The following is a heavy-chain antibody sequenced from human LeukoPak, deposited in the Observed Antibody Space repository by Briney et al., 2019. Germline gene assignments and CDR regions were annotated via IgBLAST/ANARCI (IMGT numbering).Heavy chain of an antibody. J-gene: IGHJ4*02. CDR1: GGSFSGYY. CDR3: ARGMYCSGGSCYDY. Sequence: SETLSLTCAVYGGSFSGYYWSWIRQPPGKGLEWIGSIFYSGSTYYNPSLKSRVTISVDTSKNQFSLKLSSVTAADTAVYYCARGMYCSGGSCYDYWGQGTLVTVSS. D-gene: IGHD2-15*01. CDR2: IFYSGST. V-gene: IGHV4-34*12.